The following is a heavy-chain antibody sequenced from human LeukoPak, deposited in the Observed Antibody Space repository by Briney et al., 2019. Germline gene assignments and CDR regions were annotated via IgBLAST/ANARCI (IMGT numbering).Heavy chain of an antibody. J-gene: IGHJ4*02. CDR1: GGSFSGYY. CDR3: ARGKWLRSSFDY. CDR2: INHSGST. D-gene: IGHD5-12*01. Sequence: SETLSLTCAVYGGSFSGYYWSWIRQPPGKGLEWIGEINHSGSTNYNPSLKSRVTISVDTSKNQFSLKLSSVTAADTAVYYCARGKWLRSSFDYWGQGALVTVSS. V-gene: IGHV4-34*01.